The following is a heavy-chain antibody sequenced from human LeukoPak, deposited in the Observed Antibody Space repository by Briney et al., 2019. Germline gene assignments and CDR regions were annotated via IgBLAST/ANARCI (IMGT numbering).Heavy chain of an antibody. Sequence: RASVKVSCKASGGTFSSYAISWVRQAPGQGLEWMGWINPNSGGTNYAQKFQGRVTMTRDTSISTAYMELSRLRSDDTAVYYCARTISSSWYYFDYWGQGTLVTVSS. CDR1: GGTFSSYA. CDR3: ARTISSSWYYFDY. J-gene: IGHJ4*02. CDR2: INPNSGGT. D-gene: IGHD6-13*01. V-gene: IGHV1-2*02.